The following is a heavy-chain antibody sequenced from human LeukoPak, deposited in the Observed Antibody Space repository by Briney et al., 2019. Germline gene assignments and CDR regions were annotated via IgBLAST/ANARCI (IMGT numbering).Heavy chain of an antibody. V-gene: IGHV4-34*01. J-gene: IGHJ4*02. Sequence: PSETLSLTCAVYGGSFSGYYWSWTRQPPGKGLEWIGEINHSGSTNYNPSLKSRVTISVDTSKNQFSLKLSSVTAADTAVYYCARVTGYRIEDYFDYWGQGTLVTVSS. D-gene: IGHD6-13*01. CDR3: ARVTGYRIEDYFDY. CDR1: GGSFSGYY. CDR2: INHSGST.